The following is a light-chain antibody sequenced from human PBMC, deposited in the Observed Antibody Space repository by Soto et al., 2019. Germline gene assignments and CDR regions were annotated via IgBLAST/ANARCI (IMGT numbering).Light chain of an antibody. CDR1: SSDVGGYNY. Sequence: LTQPASGSGAPGQSISISCTGSSSDVGGYNYVSWYQHHPGKAPKLMIFDVSNRPSGVSNRFSGSKSGNTASLTISGLQPEDEADYYCSSYTTSNTRQIVFGTGTKVTVL. CDR2: DVS. J-gene: IGLJ1*01. V-gene: IGLV2-14*03. CDR3: SSYTTSNTRQIV.